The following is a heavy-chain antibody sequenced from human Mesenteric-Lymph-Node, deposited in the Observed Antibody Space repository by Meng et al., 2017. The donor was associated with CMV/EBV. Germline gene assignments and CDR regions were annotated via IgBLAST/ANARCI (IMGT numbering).Heavy chain of an antibody. CDR2: IRYDGSEK. J-gene: IGHJ6*02. D-gene: IGHD2-2*01. CDR3: ARDLPAAIRGFRKYFYYVMDV. V-gene: IGHV3-30*02. Sequence: GESLKISCAASGFTFNSYGIHWVRLAPGKGLDWVAFIRYDGSEKYYADSVQGRFTISRDDSKDTLYLQMNSLRPDDTAVYFCARDLPAAIRGFRKYFYYVMDVWGQGTTVTVSS. CDR1: GFTFNSYG.